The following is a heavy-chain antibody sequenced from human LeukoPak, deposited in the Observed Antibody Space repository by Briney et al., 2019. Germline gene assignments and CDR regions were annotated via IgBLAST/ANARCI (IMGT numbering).Heavy chain of an antibody. CDR1: GGTFSSYA. D-gene: IGHD1-14*01. CDR3: ASDHRNWFDP. J-gene: IGHJ5*02. V-gene: IGHV1-69*06. Sequence: SVKVSCKSSGGTFSSYAISWVRQALGQGLEWMGRIIPIFGTANYAQKFQGRVTITADKTTSTAYMELSSLRSEDTAVYYCASDHRNWFDPWGQGTLVTVSS. CDR2: IIPIFGTA.